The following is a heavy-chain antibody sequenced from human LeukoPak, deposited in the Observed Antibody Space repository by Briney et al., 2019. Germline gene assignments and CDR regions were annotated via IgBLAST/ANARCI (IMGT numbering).Heavy chain of an antibody. CDR2: IYSGGST. J-gene: IGHJ4*02. CDR3: ASYSSLDY. V-gene: IGHV3-53*01. Sequence: GGSLRLSCAASGFTVSSNYMSWVRQAPGKGLEWVSLIYSGGSTYYADSVKGRFTISRDNSKNTLYLQMNSLRAKDTAVYYCASYSSLDYWGQGTLVTVSS. D-gene: IGHD6-13*01. CDR1: GFTVSSNY.